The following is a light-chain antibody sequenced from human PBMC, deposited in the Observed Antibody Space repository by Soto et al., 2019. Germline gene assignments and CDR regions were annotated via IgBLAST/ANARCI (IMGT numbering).Light chain of an antibody. V-gene: IGLV2-14*03. CDR1: SSDVGGYNF. Sequence: QSALTQPASVSGSPGQSITISCTGTSSDVGGYNFVSWYQHHPGKVPKLIIFDVNNRPSGISNHFSGSKSDNTASLTISGLQAEDEADYYCTSYTTSGTYILGTGTKVTVL. CDR2: DVN. J-gene: IGLJ1*01. CDR3: TSYTTSGTYI.